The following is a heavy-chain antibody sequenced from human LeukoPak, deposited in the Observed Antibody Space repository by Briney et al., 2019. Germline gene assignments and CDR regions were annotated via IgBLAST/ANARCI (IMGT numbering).Heavy chain of an antibody. J-gene: IGHJ5*02. CDR2: INHSGST. Sequence: SETLSLTCAVYGGSFSGYYWSWIRQPPGKGLEWIGEINHSGSTNYNPSPKSRVTISVDTSKNQFSLKLSSVTAADTAVYYCARFLEWLLHTANWFDPWGQGTLVTVSS. CDR1: GGSFSGYY. V-gene: IGHV4-34*01. CDR3: ARFLEWLLHTANWFDP. D-gene: IGHD3-3*01.